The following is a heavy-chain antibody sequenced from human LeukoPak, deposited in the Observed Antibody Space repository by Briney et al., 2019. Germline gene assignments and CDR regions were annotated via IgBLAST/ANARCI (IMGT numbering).Heavy chain of an antibody. CDR2: ISYDGSNK. CDR3: ARDKASYFDY. Sequence: GGSLRLSCAASGFSFSSYGMHWVRQAPGKGLEWVALISYDGSNKFYADSVKGRFTFSRDNSKNTLYLQMNSLRAEDTAVYYCARDKASYFDYWGQGTLVTVSS. J-gene: IGHJ4*02. CDR1: GFSFSSYG. V-gene: IGHV3-30*03.